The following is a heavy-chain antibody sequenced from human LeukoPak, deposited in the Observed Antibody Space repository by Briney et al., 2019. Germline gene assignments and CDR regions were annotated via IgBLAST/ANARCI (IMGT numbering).Heavy chain of an antibody. Sequence: GGSLRLSCAASGFTFSSYAMSWVRQAPGKGLEWVSAISGSGGSTYYADSVKGRFTISRDNSKNTLYLQMNSLRTDDTAVYYCAKDLDYQLLYDFDYWGQGTLVTVSS. D-gene: IGHD4/OR15-4a*01. CDR1: GFTFSSYA. CDR2: ISGSGGST. V-gene: IGHV3-23*01. J-gene: IGHJ4*02. CDR3: AKDLDYQLLYDFDY.